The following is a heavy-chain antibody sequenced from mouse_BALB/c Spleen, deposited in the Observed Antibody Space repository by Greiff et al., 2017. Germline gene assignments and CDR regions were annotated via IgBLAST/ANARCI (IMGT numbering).Heavy chain of an antibody. J-gene: IGHJ2*01. D-gene: IGHD2-14*01. Sequence: VHVKQSGTVLARPGASVKMSCKASGYSFTSYWMHWVKQRPGQGLEWIGAIYPGNSDTSYNQKFKGKAKLTAVTSASTAYMELSSLTNEDSAVYYCTIYYRYPFDYWGQGTTLTVSS. V-gene: IGHV1-5*01. CDR3: TIYYRYPFDY. CDR2: IYPGNSDT. CDR1: GYSFTSYW.